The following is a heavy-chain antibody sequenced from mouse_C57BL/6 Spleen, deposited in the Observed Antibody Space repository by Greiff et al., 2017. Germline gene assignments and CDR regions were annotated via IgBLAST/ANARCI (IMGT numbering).Heavy chain of an antibody. J-gene: IGHJ2*01. D-gene: IGHD2-5*01. CDR1: GYTFTSYW. CDR2: INPSNGGT. Sequence: QVQLQQPGTELVKPGASVKLSCKASGYTFTSYWMHWVKQRPGQGLEWIGNINPSNGGTNYNEKFKSKATLTVDKSSSTAYMPLSSLTSEDSSVYYCAREVDYSNYLYYFDYWGQGTTLTVSS. V-gene: IGHV1-53*01. CDR3: AREVDYSNYLYYFDY.